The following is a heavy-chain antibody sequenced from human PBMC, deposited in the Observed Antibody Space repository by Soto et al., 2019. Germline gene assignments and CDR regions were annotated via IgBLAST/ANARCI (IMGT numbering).Heavy chain of an antibody. CDR1: GGSISSYY. V-gene: IGHV4-59*01. CDR3: ASSFEEDQRGSLDY. Sequence: PSETLSLTCTVSGGSISSYYWSWIRQPPGRGLEWIGYIYYSGSTNYNPSLKSRVTISVDTPKNQFSLKLSSVTAADTAVYYCASSFEEDQRGSLDYWGQGTLVTVSS. J-gene: IGHJ4*02. D-gene: IGHD1-26*01. CDR2: IYYSGST.